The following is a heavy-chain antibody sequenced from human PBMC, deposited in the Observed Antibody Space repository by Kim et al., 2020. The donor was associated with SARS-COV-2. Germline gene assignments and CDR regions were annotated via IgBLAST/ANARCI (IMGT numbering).Heavy chain of an antibody. CDR3: ARGGRFGSGWFEGYYYMDV. Sequence: SETLSLTCTVSGGSISSYYWSWIRQPPGKGLEWIGYIYYSGSTNYNPSLKSRVTISVDTSKNQFSLKLSSVTAADTAVYYCARGGRFGSGWFEGYYYMDVWGKGTTVTVSS. CDR2: IYYSGST. J-gene: IGHJ6*03. CDR1: GGSISSYY. D-gene: IGHD6-19*01. V-gene: IGHV4-59*01.